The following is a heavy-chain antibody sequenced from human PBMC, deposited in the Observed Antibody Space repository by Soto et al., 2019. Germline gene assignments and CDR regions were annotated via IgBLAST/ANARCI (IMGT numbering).Heavy chain of an antibody. CDR1: GFIFSLSA. V-gene: IGHV3-23*01. D-gene: IGHD3-9*01. CDR2: IRGGGGST. J-gene: IGHJ4*02. Sequence: EVQLLESGGGFVQPGEPLRLSCAASGFIFSLSAMSWVRQAPGRGLEWVSSIRGGGGSTEYADSVKGRFTISRDNSKDTVHLQMNSLRAEDTAVYYCAKGPEYDILTGCDYWGQGALVTVSS. CDR3: AKGPEYDILTGCDY.